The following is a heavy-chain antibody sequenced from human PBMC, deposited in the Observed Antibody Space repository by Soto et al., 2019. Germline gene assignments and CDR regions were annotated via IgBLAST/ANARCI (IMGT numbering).Heavy chain of an antibody. V-gene: IGHV4-34*01. D-gene: IGHD6-13*01. Sequence: LETLSLTCAVYGGSCSCYYLSWIRQPPGKGLEWIGEINHSGSTNYNPSLKSRVTISVDTSKNQFSLKLSSVTAADTTVYYCASLVTTYYYYGMDVWGQGTTVTVSS. CDR2: INHSGST. CDR1: GGSCSCYY. J-gene: IGHJ6*02. CDR3: ASLVTTYYYYGMDV.